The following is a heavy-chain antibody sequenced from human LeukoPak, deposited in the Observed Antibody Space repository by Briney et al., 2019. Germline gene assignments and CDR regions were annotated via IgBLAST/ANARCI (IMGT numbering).Heavy chain of an antibody. CDR1: GFTFSSYW. CDR2: IRYDGSNK. CDR3: ARDTRFGELLPDY. D-gene: IGHD3-10*01. V-gene: IGHV3-30*02. Sequence: GGSLRLSCATSGFTFSSYWMHWVRQAPGKGLEWVAFIRYDGSNKYYADSVKGRFTISRDNSKNTLYLQMNSLRAEDTAVYYCARDTRFGELLPDYWGQGTLVTVSS. J-gene: IGHJ4*02.